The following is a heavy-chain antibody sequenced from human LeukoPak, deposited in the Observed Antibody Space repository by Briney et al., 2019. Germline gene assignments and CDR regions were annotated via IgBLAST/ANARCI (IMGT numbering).Heavy chain of an antibody. Sequence: GASVKVSCKASGYTFTGYYMHWVRQAPGQGLDGLGWINPNIGGTNYAQKFQGRVTMTRDTSISTAYMELSRLRSDDTAVYYCAREGGSGSYYNAFDYWGQGTLVTVSS. CDR2: INPNIGGT. V-gene: IGHV1-2*02. J-gene: IGHJ4*02. D-gene: IGHD3-10*01. CDR3: AREGGSGSYYNAFDY. CDR1: GYTFTGYY.